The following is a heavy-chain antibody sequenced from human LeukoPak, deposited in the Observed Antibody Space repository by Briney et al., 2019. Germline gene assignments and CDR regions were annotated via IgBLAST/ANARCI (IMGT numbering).Heavy chain of an antibody. J-gene: IGHJ4*02. CDR2: IYPSGGST. V-gene: IGHV1-46*04. CDR1: GYTFPRYY. Sequence: ASVKVSCKASGYTFPRYYLHSVRPAPGQGLEWVGIIYPSGGSTSHAEKVQGRVTMTRDTSTSTVYMELSSLRSDDTAVYYCARFRKRNDYGGQGTRAIVSS. D-gene: IGHD1-14*01. CDR3: ARFRKRNDY.